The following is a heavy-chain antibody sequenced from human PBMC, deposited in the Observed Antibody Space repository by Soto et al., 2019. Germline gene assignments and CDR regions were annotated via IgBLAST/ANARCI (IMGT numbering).Heavy chain of an antibody. CDR1: GFTFSSYG. CDR3: ARPQEKGLHLGDLSLYRSGGFDY. CDR2: IWYDGSNK. V-gene: IGHV3-33*01. J-gene: IGHJ4*02. Sequence: GGSLRLSCAASGFTFSSYGMHWVRQAPGKGLEWVAVIWYDGSNKYYADSVKGRFTISRDNSKNTLYLQMNSLRAEETAVYYRARPQEKGLHLGDLSLYRSGGFDYWGQGTLVPVSS. D-gene: IGHD3-16*02.